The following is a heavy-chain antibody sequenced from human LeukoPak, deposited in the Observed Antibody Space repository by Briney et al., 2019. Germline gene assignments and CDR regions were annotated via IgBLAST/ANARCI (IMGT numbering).Heavy chain of an antibody. Sequence: GASVKVSCKASGYTFTSYGISWVRQAPGQGLEWMGWISAYNGNTNYAQKLQGRVTMTTDTSTGTAYMELRSLRSDDTAVYYCARVPPRRYYYDSSGYYDLVYWGQGTLVTVSS. CDR1: GYTFTSYG. CDR2: ISAYNGNT. V-gene: IGHV1-18*01. J-gene: IGHJ4*02. D-gene: IGHD3-22*01. CDR3: ARVPPRRYYYDSSGYYDLVY.